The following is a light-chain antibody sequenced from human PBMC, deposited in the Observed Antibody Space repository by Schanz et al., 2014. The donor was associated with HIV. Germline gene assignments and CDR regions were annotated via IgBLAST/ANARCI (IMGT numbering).Light chain of an antibody. CDR2: GAS. CDR3: QQYNNWPRT. CDR1: QSVTRN. J-gene: IGKJ3*01. V-gene: IGKV3-15*01. Sequence: EIVLTQSPGSLSLSPGERVTLSCRASQSVTRNFLAWYQHKPGQAPRLLIYGASTRATDIPARFSGSGSGTEFTLTISSLQSEDFAVYYCQQYNNWPRTFGPGTKVDIK.